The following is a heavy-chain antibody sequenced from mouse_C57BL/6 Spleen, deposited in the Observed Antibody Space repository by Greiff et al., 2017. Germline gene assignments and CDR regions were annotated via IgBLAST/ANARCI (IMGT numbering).Heavy chain of an antibody. CDR2: IDPSDSYT. Sequence: QVQLQQPGAELVKPGASVKLSCKASGYTFTSYWMQWVKQRPGQGLEWIGEIDPSDSYTNYNHKFKGKATLTVDTSSSTAYMQLSSLTSEDSAVYYWARSYDGYYDAMDYWGQGTSVTVSS. J-gene: IGHJ4*01. D-gene: IGHD2-3*01. V-gene: IGHV1-50*01. CDR1: GYTFTSYW. CDR3: ARSYDGYYDAMDY.